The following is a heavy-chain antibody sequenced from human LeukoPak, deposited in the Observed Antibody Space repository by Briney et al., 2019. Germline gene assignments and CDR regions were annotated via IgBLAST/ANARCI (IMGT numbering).Heavy chain of an antibody. J-gene: IGHJ4*02. CDR3: AGGGYSYGYDY. Sequence: GGSLRLSCAASGFTFSTYNMNWVRQAPGKGLEWVSSITSSSRYIYYADSVKGRFTISRDNSKNTVYLQMNSLRAEDTAVYYCAGGGYSYGYDYWGQGNLVTVSS. D-gene: IGHD5-18*01. V-gene: IGHV3-21*04. CDR1: GFTFSTYN. CDR2: ITSSSRYI.